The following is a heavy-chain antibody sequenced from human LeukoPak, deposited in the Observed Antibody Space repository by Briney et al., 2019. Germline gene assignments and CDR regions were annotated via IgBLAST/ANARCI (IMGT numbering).Heavy chain of an antibody. V-gene: IGHV4-30-2*05. D-gene: IGHD3-10*01. CDR1: GGSISSGGRS. Sequence: PSETLSLTCTVSGGSISSGGRSWSWIRQPPGKGLEWIGYIYYSGSTYYNPSLKSRVTISVDTSKNQFSLKLSSVTAADTAVYYCARAWSTVLLWLGELFNPGKNWYFDLWGRGTLVTVSS. CDR3: ARAWSTVLLWLGELFNPGKNWYFDL. J-gene: IGHJ2*01. CDR2: IYYSGST.